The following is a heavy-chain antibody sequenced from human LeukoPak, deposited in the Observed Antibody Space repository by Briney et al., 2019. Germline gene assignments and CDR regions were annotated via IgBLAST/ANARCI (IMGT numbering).Heavy chain of an antibody. Sequence: GGSLRLSCAASGFTFSSYWMHWVRQVPGKGLVLVARINEHGSITDYADSVKDRFTVSRDNAWNTLYLQMNSLRAEDTAVHYCARDVAGSGSLWGQGTLITVSS. D-gene: IGHD3-10*01. CDR3: ARDVAGSGSL. J-gene: IGHJ4*02. CDR1: GFTFSSYW. V-gene: IGHV3-74*01. CDR2: INEHGSIT.